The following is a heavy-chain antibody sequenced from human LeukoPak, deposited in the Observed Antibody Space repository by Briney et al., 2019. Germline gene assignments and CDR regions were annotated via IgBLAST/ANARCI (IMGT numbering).Heavy chain of an antibody. CDR3: AKTREVVVTGAIDY. Sequence: PGGSLRLSCAASGFTFDDYGMSWVRQAPGKGLEWVSGINWNGDSTGYADSVKGRFTISRDNAKNSLYLQMNSLRAEDTAVYYCAKTREVVVTGAIDYWGQGTLVTVSS. J-gene: IGHJ4*02. CDR2: INWNGDST. D-gene: IGHD2-21*02. CDR1: GFTFDDYG. V-gene: IGHV3-20*04.